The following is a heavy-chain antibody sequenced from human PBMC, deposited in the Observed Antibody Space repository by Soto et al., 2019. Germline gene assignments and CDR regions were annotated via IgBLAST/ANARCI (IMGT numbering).Heavy chain of an antibody. CDR2: INPNSGGT. CDR3: ASGGPIVVVTAIVYNWFDP. CDR1: GYTFTGYY. D-gene: IGHD2-21*02. V-gene: IGHV1-2*02. Sequence: ASVKVSCKASGYTFTGYYMHWVRQAPGQGLEWMGWINPNSGGTNYAQRFQGRVTMTRDTSISTAYMELSRLRSDDTAVYYCASGGPIVVVTAIVYNWFDPWGQGTLVTVSS. J-gene: IGHJ5*02.